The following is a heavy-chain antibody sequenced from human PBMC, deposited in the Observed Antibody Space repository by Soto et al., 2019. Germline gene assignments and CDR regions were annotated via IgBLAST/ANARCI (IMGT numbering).Heavy chain of an antibody. CDR1: GYSFTSYW. CDR2: IYPGDSDT. J-gene: IGHJ6*02. Sequence: LGESLKISCKGSGYSFTSYWIGWVRQMPGKGLEWMGIIYPGDSDTKYSPSFEGQVTISADKSNSTAYLPWSSLKASDTAMYYCARQGSSGAYYYYGMDVWGQGTTVTVSS. D-gene: IGHD3-22*01. V-gene: IGHV5-51*01. CDR3: ARQGSSGAYYYYGMDV.